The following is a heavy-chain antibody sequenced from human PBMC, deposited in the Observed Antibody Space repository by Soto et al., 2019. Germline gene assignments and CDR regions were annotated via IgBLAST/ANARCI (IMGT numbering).Heavy chain of an antibody. CDR1: GITFTSRA. J-gene: IGHJ4*02. V-gene: IGHV3-23*01. CDR3: ATRAVTSTDARENYFDY. CDR2: ISGSDDRA. D-gene: IGHD2-21*02. Sequence: DVQLLQSGGGLVQPGGSLRLSCAVSGITFTSRAMSWVRQAPGKGLEWVSGISGSDDRAYYLDSVQGRFTISRDSSRNTLYLQMNGLRVEDTADYYCATRAVTSTDARENYFDYWGQGTPVTVSS.